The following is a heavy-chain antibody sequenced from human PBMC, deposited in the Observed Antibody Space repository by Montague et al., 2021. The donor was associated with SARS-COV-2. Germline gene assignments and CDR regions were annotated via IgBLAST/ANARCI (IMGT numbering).Heavy chain of an antibody. CDR3: ARAVSVRRAVNWFDP. CDR1: GGSMSDHY. V-gene: IGHV4-59*11. CDR2: IYYIGGI. J-gene: IGHJ5*02. D-gene: IGHD3-10*01. Sequence: SETLSLTCTVSGGSMSDHYWSWIRQPPGKGLEWLAYIYYIGGINSNASLKSRATMSVDTSKNQFSLKLTSVAAADTAVYYCARAVSVRRAVNWFDPWGQGTLVTVSS.